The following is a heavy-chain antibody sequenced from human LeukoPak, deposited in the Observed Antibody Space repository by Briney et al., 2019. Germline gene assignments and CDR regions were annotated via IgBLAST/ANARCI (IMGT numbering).Heavy chain of an antibody. V-gene: IGHV3-66*01. CDR2: IYSGGST. CDR3: ARSDYGDYGVGDWFDP. J-gene: IGHJ5*02. D-gene: IGHD4-17*01. CDR1: GFTVSSNY. Sequence: PGGSLRLSCAASGFTVSSNYMSWVRQAPGKGLEWVSVIYSGGSTYYADSVKGRFTISRDNSTNTLYLQMNSLRAEDTAVYCCARSDYGDYGVGDWFDPWGQGTLVTVSS.